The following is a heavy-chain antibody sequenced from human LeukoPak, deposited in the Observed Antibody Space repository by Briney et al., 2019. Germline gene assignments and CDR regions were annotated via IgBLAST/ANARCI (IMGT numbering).Heavy chain of an antibody. CDR3: AKDPYYYDSSDYYPAYHFGY. D-gene: IGHD3-22*01. CDR1: GFTFNNYA. J-gene: IGHJ4*02. V-gene: IGHV3-23*01. CDR2: ISGSGAST. Sequence: GGSLRLSCAASGFTFNNYAMSWVRQAPGKGLEWVSAISGSGASTYYGDSVKGRFTISRDISKNTLYLQMNSLRVEDTAVYYCAKDPYYYDSSDYYPAYHFGYWGQGTLVTVSS.